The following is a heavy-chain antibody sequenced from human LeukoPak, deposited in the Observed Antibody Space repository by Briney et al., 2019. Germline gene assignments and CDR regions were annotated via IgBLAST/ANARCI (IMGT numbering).Heavy chain of an antibody. D-gene: IGHD3-22*01. CDR1: GFTFSNYA. V-gene: IGHV3-30-3*01. CDR2: ISYDGTNK. J-gene: IGHJ3*02. CDR3: ARAPMSYDSSGFGGAFDI. Sequence: PGGSLRLSCAASGFTFSNYAMHWVRQAPGKGREWVAVISYDGTNKYYADSVKGRFTISRDNSKNTMYLQMNSLRAEDTAMYYCARAPMSYDSSGFGGAFDIWGQGTMVTVSS.